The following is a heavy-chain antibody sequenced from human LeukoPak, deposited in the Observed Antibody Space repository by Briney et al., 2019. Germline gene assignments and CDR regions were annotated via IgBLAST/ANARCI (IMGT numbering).Heavy chain of an antibody. J-gene: IGHJ3*02. Sequence: PGGTLRLSCAASGFTFSSYGMSWVRQAPGKGLEWVSAISGSGGSTYYADSVKGRFTISRDNSKNTLYLQMNSLRAEDTAVYYCARDQLAPWGAFEIWGQGTMVTVSS. CDR2: ISGSGGST. CDR3: ARDQLAPWGAFEI. D-gene: IGHD7-27*01. V-gene: IGHV3-23*01. CDR1: GFTFSSYG.